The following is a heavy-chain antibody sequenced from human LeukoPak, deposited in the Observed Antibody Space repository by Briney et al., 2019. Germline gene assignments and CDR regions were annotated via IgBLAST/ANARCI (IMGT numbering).Heavy chain of an antibody. J-gene: IGHJ4*02. CDR2: ISRSSSYI. CDR1: GFTFSSYS. CDR3: ASYDYVWGSPFDY. V-gene: IGHV3-21*04. D-gene: IGHD3-16*01. Sequence: GGSLRLSCAASGFTFSSYSMNWVRQAPGKGLEWVSSISRSSSYIYYADSVKGRFTISRDNSKNTLYLQMNSLRAEDTAVYYCASYDYVWGSPFDYWGQGTLVTVSS.